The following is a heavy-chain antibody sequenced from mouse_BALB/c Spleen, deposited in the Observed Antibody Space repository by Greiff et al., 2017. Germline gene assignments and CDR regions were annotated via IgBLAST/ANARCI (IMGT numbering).Heavy chain of an antibody. CDR1: GFTFSSYT. CDR3: ARPYYYGSSYPPFAY. J-gene: IGHJ3*01. CDR2: ISNGGGST. D-gene: IGHD1-1*01. V-gene: IGHV5-12-2*01. Sequence: EVMLVESGGGLVQPGGSLKLSCAASGFTFSSYTMSWVRQTPEKRLEWVAYISNGGGSTYYPDTVKGRFTISRDNAKNTLYLQMSSLKSEDTAMYYCARPYYYGSSYPPFAYWGQGTLVTVSA.